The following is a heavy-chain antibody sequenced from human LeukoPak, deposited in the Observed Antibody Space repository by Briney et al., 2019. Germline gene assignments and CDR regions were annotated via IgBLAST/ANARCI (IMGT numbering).Heavy chain of an antibody. D-gene: IGHD4-23*01. CDR1: GGSISSHY. CDR3: AKEGNDYGANSIDY. J-gene: IGHJ4*02. CDR2: MFFTGDT. V-gene: IGHV4-59*11. Sequence: SETLPLTCTVSGGSISSHYWAWLRQPPGKGLEWIGWMFFTGDTNCNPSLKSRVTISVDHSKNQFSLKLTSVTAADTAVYYCAKEGNDYGANSIDYWGQGTLVTVSS.